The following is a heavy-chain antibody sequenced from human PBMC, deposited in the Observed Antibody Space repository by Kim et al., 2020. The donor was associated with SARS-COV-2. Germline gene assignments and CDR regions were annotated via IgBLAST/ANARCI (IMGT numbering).Heavy chain of an antibody. J-gene: IGHJ4*02. D-gene: IGHD3-22*01. V-gene: IGHV4-34*01. CDR2: INHSGST. CDR1: GGSFSGYY. CDR3: ARACQYYYDSSGYYIFDY. Sequence: SETLSLTCAVYGGSFSGYYWSWIRQPPGKGLEWIGEINHSGSTNYNPSLKSRVTISVDTSKNQFSLKLSSVTAADTAVYYCARACQYYYDSSGYYIFDYRGQGTLVTVSS.